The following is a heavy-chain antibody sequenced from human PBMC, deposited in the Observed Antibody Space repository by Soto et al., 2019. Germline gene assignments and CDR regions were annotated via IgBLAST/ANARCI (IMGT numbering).Heavy chain of an antibody. J-gene: IGHJ3*02. V-gene: IGHV1-18*01. CDR1: CFSLYSSG. CDR3: ARDPKQWLVHDAFDI. Sequence: GVPVEVCSEASCFSLYSSGISWVQQAPGKGLEWMGWISAYNGNTNYAQKLQGRVTMTTDTSTSTAYMELRSLRSDDTAVYYCARDPKQWLVHDAFDIWGQGTMVTVSS. CDR2: ISAYNGNT. D-gene: IGHD6-19*01.